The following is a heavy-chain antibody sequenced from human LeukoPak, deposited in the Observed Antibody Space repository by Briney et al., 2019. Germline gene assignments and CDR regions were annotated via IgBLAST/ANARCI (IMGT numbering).Heavy chain of an antibody. D-gene: IGHD5-18*01. CDR1: GGSISSYY. V-gene: IGHV4-59*01. CDR3: ARGPSSGYSYG. CDR2: TYYSGNT. Sequence: SETLSLTCTVSGGSISSYYWSWLRQAPGKGLEWIGYTYYSGNTNYNPSLKSRVTISIDTSKNQFSLNLSSVTAVDTAVYYCARGPSSGYSYGWGQGTLVTVSS. J-gene: IGHJ4*02.